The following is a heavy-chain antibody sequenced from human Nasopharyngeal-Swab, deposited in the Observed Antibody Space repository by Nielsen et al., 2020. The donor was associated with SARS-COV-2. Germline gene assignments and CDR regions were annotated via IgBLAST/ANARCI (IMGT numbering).Heavy chain of an antibody. D-gene: IGHD3-22*01. CDR2: ISSSSSTI. V-gene: IGHV3-48*04. Sequence: WMRQPPGKGLEWVSYISSSSSTIYYADSVKGRFTISRDNAKNSLYLQMNSLRAEDTAVYYCARVRTDYYDSSGYYPSGGDDYWGQGTLVTVSS. CDR3: ARVRTDYYDSSGYYPSGGDDY. J-gene: IGHJ4*02.